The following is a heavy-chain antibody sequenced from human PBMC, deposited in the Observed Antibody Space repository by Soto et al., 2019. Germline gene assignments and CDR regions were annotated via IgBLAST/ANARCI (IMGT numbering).Heavy chain of an antibody. Sequence: GVSVKVSCKASGYTFTSYGISWVRQAPGQGLEWMGWISAYNGNTNYAQKLQGRVTMTTDTSTSTAYMELRSLRSDDTAVYYCARDGSGPQEHWFDPWGQGTLVTVSS. J-gene: IGHJ5*02. CDR3: ARDGSGPQEHWFDP. CDR2: ISAYNGNT. D-gene: IGHD2-15*01. CDR1: GYTFTSYG. V-gene: IGHV1-18*01.